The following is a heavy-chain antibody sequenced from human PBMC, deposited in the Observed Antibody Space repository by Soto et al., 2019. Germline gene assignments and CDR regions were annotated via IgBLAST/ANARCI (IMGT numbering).Heavy chain of an antibody. J-gene: IGHJ6*03. V-gene: IGHV4-34*01. CDR3: ARGNPGYYYYYMDV. CDR1: GEFFGGYY. CDR2: INHSGST. Sequence: QVQLQQWGAGLLKPSETLSLTCAVQGEFFGGYYWSWVRQSPGKGLEWIGNINHSGSTQYNPSLKTRVTISADTSKGHFSLTVASVTVADTAVYYCARGNPGYYYYYMDVWGAGATVTVSS.